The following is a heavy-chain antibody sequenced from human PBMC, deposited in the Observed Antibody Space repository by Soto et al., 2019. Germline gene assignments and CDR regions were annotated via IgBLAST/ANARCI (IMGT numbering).Heavy chain of an antibody. Sequence: QVHLVQSGAEVKKPGASVKVSCKASGYSFTTYGISWVRQAPGQGLEWMGWISGYNGDTNYAQNFQARVTMTTDTSTRTAYMELRSLRSDDTAVYYCASEGVRAYYSYGMDVWGQGPTVTVSS. CDR2: ISGYNGDT. CDR1: GYSFTTYG. CDR3: ASEGVRAYYSYGMDV. V-gene: IGHV1-18*01. D-gene: IGHD2-21*01. J-gene: IGHJ6*02.